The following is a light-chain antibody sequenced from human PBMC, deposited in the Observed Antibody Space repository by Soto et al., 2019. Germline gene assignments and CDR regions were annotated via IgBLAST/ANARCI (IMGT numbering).Light chain of an antibody. Sequence: EIVLTQSPGTLSLSPGERATLSCRASQSVSSSYLAWYQQKPGQAPRLLIYGASSRATGIPDRFSGSGSGTDFTLTSSGLEPEAVAVYYCQQYGSSRTFGQGTKVEIK. J-gene: IGKJ1*01. CDR2: GAS. V-gene: IGKV3-20*01. CDR1: QSVSSSY. CDR3: QQYGSSRT.